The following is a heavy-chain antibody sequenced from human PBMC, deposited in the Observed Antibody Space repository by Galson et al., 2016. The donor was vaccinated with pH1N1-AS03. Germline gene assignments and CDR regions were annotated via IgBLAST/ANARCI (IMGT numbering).Heavy chain of an antibody. V-gene: IGHV4-4*07. J-gene: IGHJ6*04. CDR3: ARVGGLSYPPPLWDVDV. Sequence: ETLSLTCTISGGSIANLYWSWIRQSAGKGLEWIGRVHTSGSTNYNPSLKSRVSMSIVTSTKKFSLRLPTVTAADTAVYYCARVGGLSYPPPLWDVDVWGKGTTVIVSS. CDR1: GGSIANLY. CDR2: VHTSGST. D-gene: IGHD3-10*01.